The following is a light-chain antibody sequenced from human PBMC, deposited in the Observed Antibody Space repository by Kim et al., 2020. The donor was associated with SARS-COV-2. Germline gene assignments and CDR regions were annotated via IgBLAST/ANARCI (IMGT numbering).Light chain of an antibody. Sequence: SYELTQPPSVSVSPGQTASITCSVDKLGDKYACWYQQKPGQSPVLVIYQDSKRPSGIPERFSGSNSGNTATLTISGTQAMDEADYYCQAWDSSTGVFGGGTQLTVL. V-gene: IGLV3-1*01. J-gene: IGLJ2*01. CDR3: QAWDSSTGV. CDR1: KLGDKY. CDR2: QDS.